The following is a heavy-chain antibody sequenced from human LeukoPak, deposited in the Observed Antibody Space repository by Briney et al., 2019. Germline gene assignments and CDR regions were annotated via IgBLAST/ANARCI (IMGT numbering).Heavy chain of an antibody. CDR3: ARALLWFGEYYFDY. CDR2: ISAYNGNT. CDR1: GYTFTSYG. Sequence: ASVKVSCKASGYTFTSYGISWVRQAPGQGLEWMGWISAYNGNTNYAQKLQGRVTMTTDTSTSTAYMELRSLRSDDTAVYYCARALLWFGEYYFDYWGRGTLVTVSS. V-gene: IGHV1-18*04. J-gene: IGHJ4*02. D-gene: IGHD3-10*01.